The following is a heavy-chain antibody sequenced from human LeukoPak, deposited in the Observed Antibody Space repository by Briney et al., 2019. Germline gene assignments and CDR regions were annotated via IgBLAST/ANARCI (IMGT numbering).Heavy chain of an antibody. V-gene: IGHV1-2*02. CDR1: GYTFTGYY. J-gene: IGHJ4*02. D-gene: IGHD1-26*01. CDR2: INPNSGGT. Sequence: GASVKVSCKASGYTFTGYYMHWVRQAPGQGLEWMGWINPNSGGTNYAQKLQGRVTMTTDTSTSTAYVELRSLRSDDTAVYYCARDGGSYGLFDYWGQGTLVTVSS. CDR3: ARDGGSYGLFDY.